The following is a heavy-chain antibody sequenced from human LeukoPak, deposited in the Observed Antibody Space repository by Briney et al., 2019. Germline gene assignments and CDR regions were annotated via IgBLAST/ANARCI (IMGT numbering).Heavy chain of an antibody. J-gene: IGHJ4*02. CDR2: VTGRGGGT. D-gene: IGHD2-15*01. V-gene: IGHV3-23*01. Sequence: PGESLRLSCEASGFTFSGYAMSWVRQAPGKGLEWVSGVTGRGGGTYYTDSVKGRFTISRDNSKNTLFLQMNSLRVEDTAVYYCANLRGTGAFACSGASCYSYWGQGTLVTVSP. CDR3: ANLRGTGAFACSGASCYSY. CDR1: GFTFSGYA.